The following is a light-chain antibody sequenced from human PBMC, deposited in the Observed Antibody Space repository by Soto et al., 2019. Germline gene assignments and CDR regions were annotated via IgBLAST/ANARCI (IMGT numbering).Light chain of an antibody. Sequence: QAVVTQEPSLTVSPGGTVTLTCGSSTGAVTSGHYPYWFQQKPGQAPRTLIYDTSNKHSWTPARFSGSLLGGKAALTLSGAQPEAEAEYYCLLSYSGARLYVFGTGTKLTVL. V-gene: IGLV7-46*01. CDR3: LLSYSGARLYV. CDR2: DTS. CDR1: TGAVTSGHY. J-gene: IGLJ1*01.